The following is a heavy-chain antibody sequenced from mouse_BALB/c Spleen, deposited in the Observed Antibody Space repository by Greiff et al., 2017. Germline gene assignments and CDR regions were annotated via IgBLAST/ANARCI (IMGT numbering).Heavy chain of an antibody. CDR3: ARFDYGSYYAMDY. D-gene: IGHD1-2*01. CDR2: ISYSGST. V-gene: IGHV3-2*02. J-gene: IGHJ4*01. Sequence: ESGPGLVKPSQSLSLTCTVTGYSITSDYAWNWIRQFPGNKLEWMGYISYSGSTSYNPSLKSRISITRDTSKNQFFLQLNSVTTEDTATYYCARFDYGSYYAMDYWGQGTSVTVSS. CDR1: GYSITSDYA.